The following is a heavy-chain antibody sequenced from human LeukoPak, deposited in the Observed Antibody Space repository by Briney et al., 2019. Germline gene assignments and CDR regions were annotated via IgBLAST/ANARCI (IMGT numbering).Heavy chain of an antibody. D-gene: IGHD2-2*01. J-gene: IGHJ4*02. CDR3: ARVDCSSTSCYEFDY. CDR2: IRSSGSTI. Sequence: GGSLRLSCAASGFTFRDYYMSWIRQAPGKGLEWVSYIRSSGSTIYYADSVKGRFTISRDNAKNSLYLQMNSLRAEDTAVYYCARVDCSSTSCYEFDYWGQGTLVTVSS. CDR1: GFTFRDYY. V-gene: IGHV3-11*04.